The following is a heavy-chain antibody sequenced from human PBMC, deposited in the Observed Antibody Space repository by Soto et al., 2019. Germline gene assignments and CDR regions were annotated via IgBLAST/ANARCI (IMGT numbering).Heavy chain of an antibody. J-gene: IGHJ6*01. CDR1: SSSLSDHY. CDR3: ARGKPSGYRFGPRNFFYYGLDV. Sequence: NLSVTWAAFSSSLSDHYWFRIRQSPDNGLELIGEVHPSGSTDYNPSLNSRLTLSLDTSKNQFSLKVASVTAAYTAVYFCARGKPSGYRFGPRNFFYYGLDVWGPGTTVTVSS. CDR2: VHPSGST. D-gene: IGHD5-18*01. V-gene: IGHV4-34*01.